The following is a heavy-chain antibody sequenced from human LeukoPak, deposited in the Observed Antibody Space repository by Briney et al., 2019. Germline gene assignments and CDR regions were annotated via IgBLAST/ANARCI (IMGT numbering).Heavy chain of an antibody. CDR2: IWNDGSNK. J-gene: IGHJ4*02. CDR1: GFTFSYYS. CDR3: ARSKIPGY. Sequence: GRSLRLSCTASGFTFSYYSIHWVRQAPGKGLEWVAIIWNDGSNKFYADSVRGRFTISRDNSKNTVYLQMNSLRVEDTAMYYCARSKIPGYWGQGTLVTVSS. D-gene: IGHD2-21*01. V-gene: IGHV3-33*01.